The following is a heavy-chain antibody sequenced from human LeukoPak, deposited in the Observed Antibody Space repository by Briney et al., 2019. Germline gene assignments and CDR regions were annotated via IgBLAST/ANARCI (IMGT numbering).Heavy chain of an antibody. D-gene: IGHD3-22*01. CDR2: IYYSGST. J-gene: IGHJ3*02. CDR1: GGSISGGGYY. CDR3: ARDAYYYDSSGYSDAFDI. V-gene: IGHV4-31*03. Sequence: SQTLSLTRTVSGGSISGGGYYWSWIRQHPGKGLEWIGYIYYSGSTYYNPSLKSRVTISVDTSKNQFSLKLSAVTAADTAVYYCARDAYYYDSSGYSDAFDIWGQGTMVTVSS.